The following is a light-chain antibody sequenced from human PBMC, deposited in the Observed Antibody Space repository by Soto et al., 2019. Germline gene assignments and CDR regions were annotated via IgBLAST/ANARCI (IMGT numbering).Light chain of an antibody. J-gene: IGKJ4*01. CDR2: DAS. Sequence: EIEMTQSPATLSVSPGERATISCRASQSVNSNLAWYRQKPGQAPKLLISDASTRATGVPARFSGSGSGTEFTLTISSLQSEDSGIYYCQQYNFWPPLTFGGGTKVEIK. CDR3: QQYNFWPPLT. V-gene: IGKV3-15*01. CDR1: QSVNSN.